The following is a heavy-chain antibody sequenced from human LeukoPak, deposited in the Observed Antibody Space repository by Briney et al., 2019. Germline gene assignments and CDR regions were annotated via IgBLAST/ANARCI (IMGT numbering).Heavy chain of an antibody. Sequence: PGGSLRLSCAASGFTFSSYGMHWVRQAPGKGLEWVAVIWYDGSNKYYADSVKGRFIISRDNSKNTLYLQMNSLRAEDTAVYYCASYCSSISCYTHFDYWGQGTLVTVSS. CDR2: IWYDGSNK. V-gene: IGHV3-33*01. CDR1: GFTFSSYG. D-gene: IGHD2-2*02. J-gene: IGHJ4*02. CDR3: ASYCSSISCYTHFDY.